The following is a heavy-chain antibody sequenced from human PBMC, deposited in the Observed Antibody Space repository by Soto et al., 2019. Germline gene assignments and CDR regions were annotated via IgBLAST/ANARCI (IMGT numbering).Heavy chain of an antibody. CDR1: GFTFSSYA. D-gene: IGHD4-17*01. J-gene: IGHJ4*02. V-gene: IGHV3-30*18. Sequence: QVQLVESGGGVVRPGTSLRLSCAASGFTFSSYAMHWVRQAPGKGLEWVAVVSYDGSHEFYADFVEGRFTIARDNSKDTLYLQMNSLRAEDTAVYYCAKDVNDPHNYGDYNFHYWGQGTLVTVSS. CDR3: AKDVNDPHNYGDYNFHY. CDR2: VSYDGSHE.